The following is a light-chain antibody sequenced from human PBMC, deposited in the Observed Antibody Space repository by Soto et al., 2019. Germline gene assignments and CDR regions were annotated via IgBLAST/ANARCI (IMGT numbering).Light chain of an antibody. CDR3: SSFTSSSTYV. CDR1: SSDVGAYKF. CDR2: DVT. J-gene: IGLJ1*01. V-gene: IGLV2-14*03. Sequence: LTQPASVSGSPGQSITISCTGTSSDVGAYKFVSWYQHHPGKAPKLIIYDVTTRPSGVSNRFSGSKSGDTASLTISGLQSEDEADYYCSSFTSSSTYVFGTGTKVTVL.